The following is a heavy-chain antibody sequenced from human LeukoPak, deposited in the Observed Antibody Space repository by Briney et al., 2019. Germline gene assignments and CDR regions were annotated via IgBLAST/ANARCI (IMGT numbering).Heavy chain of an antibody. CDR3: ARPLYGDFAKYFQR. Sequence: PGGSLRLSCAASGFTFSSYWMHWVRQAPGKGLVWVSHINKDGSSTSYADSVKGRFTISRDNAKNTLYLQMSSLSAEDTALYYCARPLYGDFAKYFQRWGQGTLVTVSS. D-gene: IGHD4-17*01. V-gene: IGHV3-74*01. CDR2: INKDGSST. J-gene: IGHJ1*01. CDR1: GFTFSSYW.